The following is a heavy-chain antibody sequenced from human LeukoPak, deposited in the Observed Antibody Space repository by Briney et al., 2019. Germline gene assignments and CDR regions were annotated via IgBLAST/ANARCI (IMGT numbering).Heavy chain of an antibody. CDR1: GGSISSYY. CDR2: IYSSGST. V-gene: IGHV4-59*08. J-gene: IGHJ4*02. CDR3: ARHVGIHLWSLYFDY. D-gene: IGHD5-18*01. Sequence: SETLSLTCIVPGGSISSYYWAWIRQPPGKGLEWIGYIYSSGSTDYTPSLKSRATISLDTSNHQFSLKLTSVTAADTAVYYCARHVGIHLWSLYFDYWGQGSLVTVSS.